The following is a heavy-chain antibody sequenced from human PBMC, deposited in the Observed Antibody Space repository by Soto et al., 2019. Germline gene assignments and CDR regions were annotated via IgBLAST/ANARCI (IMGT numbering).Heavy chain of an antibody. CDR3: ALDYYDSSGYPKAWFDP. CDR2: IYYSGST. CDR1: GGSISSSSYY. J-gene: IGHJ5*02. D-gene: IGHD3-22*01. V-gene: IGHV4-39*01. Sequence: PSETLSLTCTVSGGSISSSSYYWGWIRQPPGKGLEWIGSIYYSGSTYYNPSLKSRVTISVDTSKNQFSLKLSSVTAADTAVYYCALDYYDSSGYPKAWFDPWGQGTLVTVSS.